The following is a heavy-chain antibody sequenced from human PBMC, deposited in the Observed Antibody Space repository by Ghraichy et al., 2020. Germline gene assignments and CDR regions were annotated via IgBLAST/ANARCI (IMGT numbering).Heavy chain of an antibody. D-gene: IGHD6-6*01. CDR1: GASVSSGAYY. J-gene: IGHJ3*02. CDR3: ARDRYGSSSSSLAFAI. V-gene: IGHV4-61*02. Sequence: SETLTLTCAVSGASVSSGAYYWNWMRQPAGKGLEWIGLISTSGTTDYNPSFKSRVTMSKDTSKNQFSLQLISVTAADTAVYYCARDRYGSSSSSLAFAIWGQGTMVTVS. CDR2: ISTSGTT.